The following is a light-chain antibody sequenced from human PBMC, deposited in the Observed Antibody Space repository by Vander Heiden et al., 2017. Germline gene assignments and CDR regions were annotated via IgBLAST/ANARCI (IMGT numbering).Light chain of an antibody. CDR3: QAWDSSFVV. Sequence: SYELTHPPSLTVSPGQAASITCAGDNVADNYACWYQQKPGQSPVLVIYQDSKRPSGIPERFSGSNSGNTATLTISGTQAMDEADYYCQAWDSSFVVFGGGTKLTVL. CDR1: NVADNY. CDR2: QDS. V-gene: IGLV3-1*01. J-gene: IGLJ2*01.